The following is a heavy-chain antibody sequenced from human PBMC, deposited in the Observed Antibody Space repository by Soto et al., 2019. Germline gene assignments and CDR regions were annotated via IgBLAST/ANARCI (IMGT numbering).Heavy chain of an antibody. CDR2: LDQSGGT. J-gene: IGHJ6*02. V-gene: IGHV4-34*01. Sequence: QVQLQQWGAGLLKVSETLSLTCAVVGDSLRGQSWNWIRQSPGKGLEWIGELDQSGGTNYNPFLKSRAIISDDTSKNQFSLTLTSVTAADTAVYYCAREDSNGWSGESLDVWGQGTTVTVSS. CDR3: AREDSNGWSGESLDV. D-gene: IGHD6-19*01. CDR1: GDSLRGQS.